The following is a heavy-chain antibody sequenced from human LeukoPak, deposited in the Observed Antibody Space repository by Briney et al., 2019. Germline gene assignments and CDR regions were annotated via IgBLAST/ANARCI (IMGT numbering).Heavy chain of an antibody. D-gene: IGHD6-13*01. V-gene: IGHV4-34*01. J-gene: IGHJ5*02. CDR1: GGSFSGYY. CDR2: INHSGST. Sequence: SETLSLTCAVYGGSFSGYYWSWIRQPPVKGLEWIGEINHSGSTNYNPSLKSRVTISVDTSKNQFSLKLSSVTAADTAVYYCARGFPQRGAADHWFVPWGQGTLVTVSS. CDR3: ARGFPQRGAADHWFVP.